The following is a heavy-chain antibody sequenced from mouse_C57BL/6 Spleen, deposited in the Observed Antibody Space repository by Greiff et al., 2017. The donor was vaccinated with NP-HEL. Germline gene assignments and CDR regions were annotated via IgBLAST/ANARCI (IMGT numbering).Heavy chain of an antibody. Sequence: QVQLQQPGAELVKPGASVKMSCKASGYTFTSYWITWVKQRPGQGLEWIGDIYPGSGSTNYNEKFKNKATLTVDTSSSTAYMQLSSLTSEDSAVYYCARPGSGYDGYFDVWGTGTTVTVSS. CDR2: IYPGSGST. CDR1: GYTFTSYW. D-gene: IGHD1-1*01. CDR3: ARPGSGYDGYFDV. J-gene: IGHJ1*03. V-gene: IGHV1-55*01.